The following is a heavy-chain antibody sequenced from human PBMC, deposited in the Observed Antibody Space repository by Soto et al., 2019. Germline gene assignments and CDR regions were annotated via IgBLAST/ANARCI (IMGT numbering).Heavy chain of an antibody. J-gene: IGHJ6*02. CDR3: TRIYCTTTSCFINGMDV. V-gene: IGHV4-38-2*01. D-gene: IGHD2-2*01. CDR1: GYVITNGYH. CDR2: ISHGGDT. Sequence: SVPLSHTCAVSGYVITNGYHWGWIRQPPGKELEWIGTISHGGDTYYNPSLKSRVTISIDTAKNHLSLILSFVTAADTATYYSTRIYCTTTSCFINGMDVWGQGTTVTVSS.